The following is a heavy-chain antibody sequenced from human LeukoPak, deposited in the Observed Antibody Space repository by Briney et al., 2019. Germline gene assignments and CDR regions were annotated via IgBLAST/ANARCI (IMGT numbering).Heavy chain of an antibody. CDR2: IKQDGSEK. J-gene: IGHJ5*02. Sequence: GGSLRLSCAASGFTFSSYWMSWVRQAPGKGLEWVANIKQDGSEKYYVDSVKGRFTISRDNAKNSLYLQMNSLRAEDTAVYYCARDVEDIVVVPAAIQQSNWFDPWGQGTLVTVSS. V-gene: IGHV3-7*01. CDR1: GFTFSSYW. D-gene: IGHD2-2*02. CDR3: ARDVEDIVVVPAAIQQSNWFDP.